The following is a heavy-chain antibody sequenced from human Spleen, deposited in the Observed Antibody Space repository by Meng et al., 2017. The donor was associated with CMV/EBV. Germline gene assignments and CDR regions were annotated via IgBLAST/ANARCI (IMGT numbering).Heavy chain of an antibody. CDR1: GFTFSSYG. Sequence: GESLKISCAASGFTFSSYGMHWVRQAPGKGLEWVAFIRYDGSNKYYADSVKGRFTISRDNSKNTLYLQMNSLRTEDTAVYYCARWYDTSSGFDYWGQGTLVTVSS. J-gene: IGHJ4*02. D-gene: IGHD6-6*01. V-gene: IGHV3-30*02. CDR2: IRYDGSNK. CDR3: ARWYDTSSGFDY.